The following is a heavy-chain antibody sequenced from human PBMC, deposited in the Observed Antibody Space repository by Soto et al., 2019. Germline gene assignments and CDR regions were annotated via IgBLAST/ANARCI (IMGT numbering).Heavy chain of an antibody. Sequence: SETLSLTCSVSGDSISNSRFYWAWIRQPPGEGLEWIGSIYHSGSTNYNPSLKSRVTISVEKSKNQFSLKLSSVTAADTAVYYCARVGYSYYYWGQGTLVTVSS. CDR3: ARVGYSYYY. V-gene: IGHV4-39*07. J-gene: IGHJ4*02. CDR2: IYHSGST. D-gene: IGHD5-18*01. CDR1: GDSISNSRFY.